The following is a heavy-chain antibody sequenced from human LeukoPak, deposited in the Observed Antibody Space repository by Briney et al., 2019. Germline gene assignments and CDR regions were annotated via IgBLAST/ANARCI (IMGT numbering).Heavy chain of an antibody. J-gene: IGHJ4*02. D-gene: IGHD5-18*01. CDR1: GFTFSSYG. CDR2: ITSSGVST. CDR3: ARCGYSYGCDY. V-gene: IGHV3-23*01. Sequence: GGSLRLPSAASGFTFSSYGMSWVRQAPGKGLEWVSSITSSGVSTYYADSVKGRFTISRDNSKNTLFLQMNSLRAEDTAVYYCARCGYSYGCDYWGQGTLVTVSS.